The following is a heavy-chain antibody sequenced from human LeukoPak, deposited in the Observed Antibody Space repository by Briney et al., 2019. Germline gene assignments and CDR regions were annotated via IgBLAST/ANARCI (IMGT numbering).Heavy chain of an antibody. D-gene: IGHD2-2*01. J-gene: IGHJ4*02. V-gene: IGHV3-21*01. CDR2: ISSSSSYI. CDR1: GFTFSSYT. CDR3: ARGLSCSSTSCSFDY. Sequence: GGSLRLSCAASGFTFSSYTMNWVRQAPGKGLEWVSSISSSSSYIYYADSVKGRFTTSRDNAKNSLYLQMNSLRAEDTAVYYCARGLSCSSTSCSFDYWGQGTLVTVSS.